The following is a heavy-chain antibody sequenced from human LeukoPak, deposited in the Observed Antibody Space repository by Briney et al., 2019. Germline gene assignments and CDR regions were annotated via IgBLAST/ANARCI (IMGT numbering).Heavy chain of an antibody. CDR2: IKQDGSRQ. Sequence: GGSLRLSCTTSGIIFKNFWMSWVRQAPGKGLEWVANIKQDGSRQFYVDSVKGRFTISRDDAKNSMYLQMNNLRVEDTAVYYCVNAITLPDWGQGTLVTVSS. D-gene: IGHD3-10*01. J-gene: IGHJ4*02. V-gene: IGHV3-7*01. CDR1: GIIFKNFW. CDR3: VNAITLPD.